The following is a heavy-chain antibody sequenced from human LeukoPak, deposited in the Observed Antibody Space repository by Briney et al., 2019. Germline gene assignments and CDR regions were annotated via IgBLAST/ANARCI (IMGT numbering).Heavy chain of an antibody. D-gene: IGHD3-22*01. CDR3: ARHLIMYNSNSSGANWGAFDI. CDR2: IYTSGSN. J-gene: IGHJ3*02. CDR1: GGSISSYY. V-gene: IGHV4-4*07. Sequence: SETLSLTCTVSGGSISSYYWSWIRQPAGKGLEWIGRIYTSGSNNYNPSLKSRVTMSVDTSKNQFSLKLSSVTAADTAVYYCARHLIMYNSNSSGANWGAFDIWGQGTMVTVSS.